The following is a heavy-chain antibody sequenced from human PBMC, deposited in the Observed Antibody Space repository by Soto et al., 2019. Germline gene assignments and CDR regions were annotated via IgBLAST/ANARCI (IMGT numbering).Heavy chain of an antibody. D-gene: IGHD2-2*01. V-gene: IGHV1-2*04. CDR3: ARGRIVLVPAAQGWFNP. Sequence: GASVKVSCKASGYTFTSYYMHWVRQAPGQGLEWMGIINPSGGGTNYAQKFQGWVTMTRDTSISTAYMELSRLRSDDTAVYYCARGRIVLVPAAQGWFNPWGQGTLVTVSS. CDR1: GYTFTSYY. J-gene: IGHJ5*02. CDR2: INPSGGGT.